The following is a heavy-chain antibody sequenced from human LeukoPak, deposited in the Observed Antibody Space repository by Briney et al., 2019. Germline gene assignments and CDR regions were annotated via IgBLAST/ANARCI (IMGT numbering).Heavy chain of an antibody. Sequence: ASVKVSCKASGYTFTDYYIHWVRQAPGQGLEWMGWINPNTDYTYYAPKYQGRVTLTRDTPITTVYMDLSRLTSDDTGFYYCAVAPGDYWGQGTLVTVSS. V-gene: IGHV1-2*02. CDR3: AVAPGDY. CDR2: INPNTDYT. D-gene: IGHD2-21*01. J-gene: IGHJ4*02. CDR1: GYTFTDYY.